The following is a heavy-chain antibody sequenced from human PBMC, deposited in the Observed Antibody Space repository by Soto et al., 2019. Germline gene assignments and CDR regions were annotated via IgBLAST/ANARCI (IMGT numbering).Heavy chain of an antibody. CDR3: AHAFGGTSWPNDAFDV. CDR1: GFSFSADGVG. Sequence: QITLKESGPTLVKPTQTLTLTCIFSGFSFSADGVGVGWIRQPPGKALEWLALIFWDDDTRYSPSLKSRLTITKGTSKNQVVLTMTNMDPVDTATYYCAHAFGGTSWPNDAFDVWGQGTVVTVSS. J-gene: IGHJ3*01. V-gene: IGHV2-5*02. D-gene: IGHD2-2*01. CDR2: IFWDDDT.